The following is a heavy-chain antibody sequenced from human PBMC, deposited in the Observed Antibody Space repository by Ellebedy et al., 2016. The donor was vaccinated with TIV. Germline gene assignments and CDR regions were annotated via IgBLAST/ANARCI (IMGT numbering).Heavy chain of an antibody. V-gene: IGHV3-21*01. CDR2: ISSSSSYI. J-gene: IGHJ4*02. D-gene: IGHD3-10*01. Sequence: PGGSLRLSCAASGFTFSSYSMNWVRQAPGKGLEWVSSISSSSSYIYYADSVKGRFTISRDNAKNSLYLQMNSLRAEDTAVYYCASMVRGVIIKNYWGQGTLVTVSS. CDR1: GFTFSSYS. CDR3: ASMVRGVIIKNY.